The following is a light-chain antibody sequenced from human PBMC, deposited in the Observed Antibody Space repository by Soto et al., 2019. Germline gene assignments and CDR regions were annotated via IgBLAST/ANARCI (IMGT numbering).Light chain of an antibody. Sequence: DIQMTQSPSSLSASVVDRVTITCRASQGISNYLAGYQQKPGKVPKLLIYAASTLQSGVPSRFSGSGSGTDFTLTISSLQPEDVATYYCQKYNSAPPITFGPGTKVDIK. V-gene: IGKV1-27*01. CDR2: AAS. CDR3: QKYNSAPPIT. J-gene: IGKJ3*01. CDR1: QGISNY.